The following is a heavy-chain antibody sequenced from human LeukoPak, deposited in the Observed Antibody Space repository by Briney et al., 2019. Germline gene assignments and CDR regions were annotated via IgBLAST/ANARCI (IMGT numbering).Heavy chain of an antibody. V-gene: IGHV4-59*01. Sequence: SETLSLTCTVSGGSISSYSWSWARQPPGMGLEWIGYVHYSGSPNYNPSLKSRVTMSVDTSKNQFSLELSSVTAADTAVYYCARGQRGQQLVPFSRVYYYCYYMDVWGKGTTVTVSS. CDR3: ARGQRGQQLVPFSRVYYYCYYMDV. CDR2: VHYSGSP. J-gene: IGHJ6*03. CDR1: GGSISSYS. D-gene: IGHD6-13*01.